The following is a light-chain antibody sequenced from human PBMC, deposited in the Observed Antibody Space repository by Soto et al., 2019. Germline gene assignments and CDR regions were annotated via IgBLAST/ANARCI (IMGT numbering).Light chain of an antibody. CDR1: SSDVGSYNY. Sequence: QSVLTQPASVSGSPGQSITISCTGTSSDVGSYNYVSWYQHHPGKAPKLMIFDVSNRPSGVSNRFSGSKSGNTASLTISGLQPEDEADYYCSSYTTSNTRQIVFGTGTKVNVL. CDR3: SSYTTSNTRQIV. V-gene: IGLV2-14*03. J-gene: IGLJ1*01. CDR2: DVS.